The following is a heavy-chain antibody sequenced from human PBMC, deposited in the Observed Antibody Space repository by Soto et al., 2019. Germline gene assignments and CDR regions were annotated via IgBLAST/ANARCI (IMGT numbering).Heavy chain of an antibody. Sequence: QVQLVQSGAEVKKPGSSVKVSCKASGGTFSSYAISWVRQAPGQGLEWMGGIIPIFGTANYAQKFQGRVTINADESTSTAYMELSSLRYEDTAVYYCARAGYSYGYVLKDYYYYGMDVWGQGTTVTVSS. J-gene: IGHJ6*02. CDR1: GGTFSSYA. CDR3: ARAGYSYGYVLKDYYYYGMDV. CDR2: IIPIFGTA. V-gene: IGHV1-69*01. D-gene: IGHD5-18*01.